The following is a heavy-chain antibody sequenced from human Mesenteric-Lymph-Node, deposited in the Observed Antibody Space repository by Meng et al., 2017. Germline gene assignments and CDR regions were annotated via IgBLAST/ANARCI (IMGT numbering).Heavy chain of an antibody. CDR2: INPNSGGT. J-gene: IGHJ5*02. CDR1: GYTFTGYY. CDR3: AREPGDYVFWFDP. V-gene: IGHV1-2*02. Sequence: ASVKVSCKASGYTFTGYYMHWVRQAPGQGLEWMGWINPNSGGTNYAQKLQGRVTMTTDTSTSTAYMELRSLRSDDTAVYYCAREPGDYVFWFDPWGQGTLVTVSS. D-gene: IGHD4-17*01.